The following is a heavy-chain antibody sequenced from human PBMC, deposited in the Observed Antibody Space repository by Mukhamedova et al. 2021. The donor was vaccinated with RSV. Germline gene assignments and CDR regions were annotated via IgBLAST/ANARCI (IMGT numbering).Heavy chain of an antibody. CDR1: Y. Sequence: YMGWIHQPPGKGLEWIGEINHSGSTNYNPSLKSRVTISVDTSENQFSLKLSSVTAADTAVYYCARAAWAHQLPNNWFDPWGQGTLVTV. CDR3: ARAAWAHQLPNNWFDP. CDR2: INHSGST. D-gene: IGHD2-2*01. V-gene: IGHV4-34*01. J-gene: IGHJ5*02.